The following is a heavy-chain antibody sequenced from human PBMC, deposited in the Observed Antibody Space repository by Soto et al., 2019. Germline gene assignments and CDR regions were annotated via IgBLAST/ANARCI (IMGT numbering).Heavy chain of an antibody. CDR3: ARGRRVLRFLEWFLAHGMDV. CDR1: GYTFTSYY. J-gene: IGHJ6*02. D-gene: IGHD3-3*01. Sequence: GASVKVSCKASGYTFTSYYMHWVRQAPGQGLEWMGIINPSGGSTSYAQKFQGRVTMTRDTSTSTVYMELSSLRSEDTAVYYCARGRRVLRFLEWFLAHGMDVWGQGTTVTVSS. CDR2: INPSGGST. V-gene: IGHV1-46*01.